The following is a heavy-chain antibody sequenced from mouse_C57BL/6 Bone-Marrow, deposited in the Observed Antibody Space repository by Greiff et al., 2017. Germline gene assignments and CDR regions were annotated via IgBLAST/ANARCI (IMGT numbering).Heavy chain of an antibody. CDR1: GFTFSSYA. D-gene: IGHD2-4*01. V-gene: IGHV5-4*01. CDR3: AREIYYDYDGDWNFDV. Sequence: EVKLVESGGGLVKPGGSLKLSCAASGFTFSSYAMSWVRQTPEKRLEWVATISDGGSYTYYPDNVKGRFTISRDNAKNNLYLQMSHLKSEDTAMYYCAREIYYDYDGDWNFDVWGTGTTVTVSS. J-gene: IGHJ1*03. CDR2: ISDGGSYT.